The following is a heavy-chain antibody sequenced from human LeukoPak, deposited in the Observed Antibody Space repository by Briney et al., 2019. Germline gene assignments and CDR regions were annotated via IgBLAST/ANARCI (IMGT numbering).Heavy chain of an antibody. Sequence: KPSETLSLTCAVYGGSFSGYYWTWIRQTPGKGLEWIGEVKYTGSTNCNPSLKSRVTISVDMSKNQFFLMLTSVTAADTAVYYCARLVRFSSDYFDYWGQGTLVTVSS. CDR3: ARLVRFSSDYFDY. J-gene: IGHJ4*02. D-gene: IGHD6-6*01. V-gene: IGHV4-34*01. CDR2: VKYTGST. CDR1: GGSFSGYY.